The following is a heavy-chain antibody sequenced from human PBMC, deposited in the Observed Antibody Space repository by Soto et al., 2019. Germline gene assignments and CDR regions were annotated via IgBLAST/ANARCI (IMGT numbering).Heavy chain of an antibody. CDR3: ARHLVGSTRGNFDY. J-gene: IGHJ4*01. V-gene: IGHV5-51*01. CDR2: IYPYDSDT. D-gene: IGHD2-2*01. Sequence: GESLKISSKTSGYSFTSYWIVLVRQMPGKGMEWMGNIYPYDSDTRYSPSFQGQVTISADTSITTAYLQWSGLRASDTAMYFCARHLVGSTRGNFDYWGQGTLVTVSS. CDR1: GYSFTSYW.